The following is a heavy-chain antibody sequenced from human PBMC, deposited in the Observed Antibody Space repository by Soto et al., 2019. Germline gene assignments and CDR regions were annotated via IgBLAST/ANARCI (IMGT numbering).Heavy chain of an antibody. CDR3: ARDSVKGYYGSGSYSWFDP. CDR1: GGSISSYY. D-gene: IGHD3-10*01. Sequence: SETLSLTCTVSGGSISSYYWSWIRQPPGKGLEWIGYIYYSGSTNYNPSLKSRVTISVDTSKNQFSLKLSSVTAADTAVYYCARDSVKGYYGSGSYSWFDPWGQGTLVTVS. J-gene: IGHJ5*02. CDR2: IYYSGST. V-gene: IGHV4-59*01.